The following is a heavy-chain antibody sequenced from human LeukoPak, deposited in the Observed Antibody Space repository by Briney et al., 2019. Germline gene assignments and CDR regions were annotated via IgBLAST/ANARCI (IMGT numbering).Heavy chain of an antibody. D-gene: IGHD2-15*01. Sequence: PGGSLRLSCAASGFTVSSNYMNWVRQAPGKGLEWVSSTSSGTSYMYYADSVKGRFTISSDYAKNSLYLQMNSLRAEDTAVYYCARDGGYCSGGSCYSDAFDIWGQGTMVTVSS. CDR1: GFTVSSNY. V-gene: IGHV3-21*01. CDR2: TSSGTSYM. J-gene: IGHJ3*02. CDR3: ARDGGYCSGGSCYSDAFDI.